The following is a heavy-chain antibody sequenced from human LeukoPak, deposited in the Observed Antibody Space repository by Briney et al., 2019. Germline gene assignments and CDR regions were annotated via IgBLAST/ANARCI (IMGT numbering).Heavy chain of an antibody. CDR2: INHSGST. D-gene: IGHD3-16*02. J-gene: IGHJ4*02. CDR1: GGSFSGYY. CDR3: ARGLYDYVWGSYRYTFVFDY. Sequence: PSETLSLTCAVYGGSFSGYYWSWIRQPPGKGLEWIGEINHSGSTNYNPSLKSRVTISVDTSKNQFSLKLSSMTAADTAVYYCARGLYDYVWGSYRYTFVFDYWGQGTLVTVSS. V-gene: IGHV4-34*01.